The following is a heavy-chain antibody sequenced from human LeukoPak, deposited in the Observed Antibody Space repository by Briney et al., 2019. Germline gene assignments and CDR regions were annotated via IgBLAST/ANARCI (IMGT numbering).Heavy chain of an antibody. Sequence: SETLSLTCTVSGVSISSSAYYWGWLRQSPGQGLEWIRDVYYSGSTFYNPSLMSRVTISADTSMNQFSLKLSSVTAADTAVYYCARHSFYGYCYIDVWGKGTTVIVSS. CDR2: VYYSGST. V-gene: IGHV4-39*01. D-gene: IGHD2/OR15-2a*01. J-gene: IGHJ6*03. CDR3: ARHSFYGYCYIDV. CDR1: GVSISSSAYY.